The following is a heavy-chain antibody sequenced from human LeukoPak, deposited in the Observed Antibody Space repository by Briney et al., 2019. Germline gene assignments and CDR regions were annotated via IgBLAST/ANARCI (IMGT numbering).Heavy chain of an antibody. V-gene: IGHV4-39*07. J-gene: IGHJ4*02. Sequence: SETLSLTCTVSGGSISSSSYYRGWIRQPPGKGLEWIGSIYYSGSTYYNPSLKSRVTISVDTSKNQFSLKLSSVTAADTAVYYCARSPFPVSDLDYWGQGTLVTVSS. CDR3: ARSPFPVSDLDY. CDR2: IYYSGST. CDR1: GGSISSSSYY.